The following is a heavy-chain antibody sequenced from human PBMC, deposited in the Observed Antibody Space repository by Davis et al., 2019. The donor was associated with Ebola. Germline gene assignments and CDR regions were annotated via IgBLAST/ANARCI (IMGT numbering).Heavy chain of an antibody. Sequence: MPSETLSLTCAVSGGSISSGSYSWSWIRQPPGKGLEWIGHIYDSGTTDYNPSLKSRVTISLDRSNSQFSLKLNSVTAADTAVYYCARGLVIGGARSGYFPPDVFDIWGQGTMDTVSS. D-gene: IGHD3-3*01. CDR3: ARGLVIGGARSGYFPPDVFDI. J-gene: IGHJ3*02. CDR1: GGSISSGSYS. CDR2: IYDSGTT. V-gene: IGHV4-30-2*01.